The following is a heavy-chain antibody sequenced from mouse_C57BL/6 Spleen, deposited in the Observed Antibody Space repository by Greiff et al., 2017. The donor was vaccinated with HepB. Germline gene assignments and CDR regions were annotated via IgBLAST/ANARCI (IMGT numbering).Heavy chain of an antibody. D-gene: IGHD2-5*01. Sequence: LQESGAELARPGASVKLSCKASGYTFTSYGISWVKQRTGQGLEWIGEIYPRSGNTYYNEKFKGKATLTADKSSSTAYMELRSLTSEDSAVYFCARRDYSNHWYFDVWGTGTTVTVSS. CDR3: ARRDYSNHWYFDV. V-gene: IGHV1-81*01. CDR2: IYPRSGNT. J-gene: IGHJ1*03. CDR1: GYTFTSYG.